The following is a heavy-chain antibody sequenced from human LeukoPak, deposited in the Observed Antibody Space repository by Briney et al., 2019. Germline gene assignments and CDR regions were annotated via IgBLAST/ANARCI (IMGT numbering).Heavy chain of an antibody. J-gene: IGHJ5*02. CDR2: IYPGDSDT. CDR3: ARLWAPGGVQRYNWFDP. CDR1: GYSFTSYW. D-gene: IGHD6-13*01. V-gene: IGHV5-51*01. Sequence: GESLKISCKGSGYSFTSYWIGWVRQRPGKGLEWMGSIYPGDSDTRYSPSFQGQVTISADKSISTAYLQWSSLKASDTAMYYCARLWAPGGVQRYNWFDPWGQGTLVTVSS.